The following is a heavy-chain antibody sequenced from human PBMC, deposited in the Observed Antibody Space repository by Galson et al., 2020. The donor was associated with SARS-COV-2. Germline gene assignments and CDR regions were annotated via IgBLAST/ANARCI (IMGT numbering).Heavy chain of an antibody. J-gene: IGHJ2*01. Sequence: GGSLRLSCAASGFTFSSYGMHWVRQAPGKGLEWVAVIWYDGSNKYYADSVKGRFTISRDNSKNTLYPQMNSLRAEDTAVYYCAKDTAMVTLGWYFDLWGRGTLVTVSS. V-gene: IGHV3-33*06. D-gene: IGHD5-18*01. CDR2: IWYDGSNK. CDR3: AKDTAMVTLGWYFDL. CDR1: GFTFSSYG.